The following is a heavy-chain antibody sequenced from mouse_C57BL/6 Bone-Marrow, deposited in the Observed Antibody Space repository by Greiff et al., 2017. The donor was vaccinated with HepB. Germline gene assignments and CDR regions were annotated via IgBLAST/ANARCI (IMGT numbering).Heavy chain of an antibody. Sequence: DVKLVESGGGLVQPKGSLKLSCAASGFSFNTYAMNWVRQAPGKGLEWVARIRSKSNNYATYYADSVKDRFTISRDDSESMLYLQMNNLKTEDTAMYYCVRPRYDYDGFAYWGQGTLVTVSA. CDR1: GFSFNTYA. D-gene: IGHD2-4*01. CDR2: IRSKSNNYAT. V-gene: IGHV10-1*01. J-gene: IGHJ3*01. CDR3: VRPRYDYDGFAY.